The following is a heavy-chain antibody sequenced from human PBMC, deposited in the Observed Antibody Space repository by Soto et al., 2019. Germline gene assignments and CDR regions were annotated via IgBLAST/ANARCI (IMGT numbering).Heavy chain of an antibody. J-gene: IGHJ6*03. CDR2: IYYSGST. Sequence: SETLSLTCTVSGGSISSSSYYWGWIRQPPGKGLESIGSIYYSGSTYYNPSLKSRVTISVDTSKNQFSLKLSSVTAADTAVYYCASIAARPYYYYMDVWGKGTTITVSS. CDR3: ASIAARPYYYYMDV. D-gene: IGHD6-6*01. V-gene: IGHV4-39*01. CDR1: GGSISSSSYY.